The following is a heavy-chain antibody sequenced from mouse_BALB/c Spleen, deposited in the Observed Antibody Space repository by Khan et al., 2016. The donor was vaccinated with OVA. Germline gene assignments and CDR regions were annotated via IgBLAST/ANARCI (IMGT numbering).Heavy chain of an antibody. CDR3: ARDRGYIRRGFAY. V-gene: IGHV2-6-7*01. CDR2: LWGDGST. CDR1: GFSLTGYG. D-gene: IGHD1-2*01. Sequence: QVQLKQSGPGLVATSQSLSITCTVSGFSLTGYGVNWVRQPSGKGLEWMGMLWGDGSTDYHSHLKSRLSIRKDTSKGQAFLKMNSLQLDDIARYFCARDRGYIRRGFAYWGQGTLGTVSA. J-gene: IGHJ3*01.